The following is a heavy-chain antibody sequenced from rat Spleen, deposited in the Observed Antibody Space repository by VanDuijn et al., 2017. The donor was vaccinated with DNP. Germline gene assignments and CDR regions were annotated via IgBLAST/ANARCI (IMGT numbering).Heavy chain of an antibody. J-gene: IGHJ2*01. CDR1: GFTFSNYG. CDR3: ARSATVATDY. CDR2: ISYDGSST. V-gene: IGHV5-29*01. D-gene: IGHD1-3*01. Sequence: EVKLVESGGGLVQPGRSLKLSCAASGFTFSNYGMAWVRQTPTKGLEWVATISYDGSSTYYRDSVKGRFTISRDNAKSTLYLQMDSLRSEDTATYYCARSATVATDYWGQGVMVTVSS.